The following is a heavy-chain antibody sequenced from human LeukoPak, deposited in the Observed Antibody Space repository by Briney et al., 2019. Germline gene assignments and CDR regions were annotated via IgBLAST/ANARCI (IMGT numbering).Heavy chain of an antibody. CDR2: ISAYNGNT. CDR1: GYTFTSYG. Sequence: GASVKVSCKASGYTFTSYGISWVRQAPGQGLEWMGWISAYNGNTNYAQKLQGRVTTTTDTSTSTAYMELRSLRSDDTAVYYCARAQLRYFDWTENWFDPWGQGTLVTVSS. D-gene: IGHD3-9*01. J-gene: IGHJ5*02. V-gene: IGHV1-18*01. CDR3: ARAQLRYFDWTENWFDP.